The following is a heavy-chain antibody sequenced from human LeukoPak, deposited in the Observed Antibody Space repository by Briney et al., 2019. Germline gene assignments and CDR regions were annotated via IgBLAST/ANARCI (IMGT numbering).Heavy chain of an antibody. CDR3: STWAFYHGLDV. CDR1: GFAFADYA. D-gene: IGHD2/OR15-2a*01. Sequence: GGSLRLSCAASGFAFADYAMHWVRQVPGKGLECVAHIHADGGRTFYADSVKGRFTVSRDNGKNSLFLQMDSLTSDDTALYYCSTWAFYHGLDVWGQGATVIVSS. J-gene: IGHJ6*02. V-gene: IGHV3-43*02. CDR2: IHADGGRT.